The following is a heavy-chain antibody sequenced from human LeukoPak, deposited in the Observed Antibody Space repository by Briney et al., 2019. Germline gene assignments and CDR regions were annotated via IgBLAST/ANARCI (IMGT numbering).Heavy chain of an antibody. CDR1: GYTFTGYY. J-gene: IGHJ6*03. Sequence: ASVKVSCKASGYTFTGYYMHWVRQAPGPGLEWMGRINPNNGDTNYAQKFQGRVTMTRDTSISTAYMELSRLRSDDTAVYYCARDGGDSAAGTSYYYYMDVWGKGTTVTVSS. CDR3: ARDGGDSAAGTSYYYYMDV. V-gene: IGHV1-2*02. D-gene: IGHD6-13*01. CDR2: INPNNGDT.